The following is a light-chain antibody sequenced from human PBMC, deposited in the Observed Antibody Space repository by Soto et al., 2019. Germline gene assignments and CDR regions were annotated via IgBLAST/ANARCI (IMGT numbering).Light chain of an antibody. Sequence: ELVLTQSPGTLSLSPGERATLSCSASQSVSSTYLAWYQQKPGQAPRLLIYDASSRATGIPDRFSGSGSGPDFTLTIRGLEPEDFAVYYCLQDGSSPQGTFGEGTKVEI. V-gene: IGKV3-20*01. J-gene: IGKJ1*01. CDR3: LQDGSSPQGT. CDR1: QSVSSTY. CDR2: DAS.